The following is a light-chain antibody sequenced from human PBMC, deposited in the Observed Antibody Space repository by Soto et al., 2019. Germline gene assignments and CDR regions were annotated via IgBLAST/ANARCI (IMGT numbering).Light chain of an antibody. Sequence: QSALTQPASVSGSPGQSITISCTGTSSDVGGYNYVSWYQQHPAKVPKLMIYHVSNRPSGVSDRFSGSKSGNTASLTISGLQAEDEGDYYCYSYTTSSTHVFGTGTKVTVL. V-gene: IGLV2-14*01. CDR2: HVS. CDR1: SSDVGGYNY. CDR3: YSYTTSSTHV. J-gene: IGLJ1*01.